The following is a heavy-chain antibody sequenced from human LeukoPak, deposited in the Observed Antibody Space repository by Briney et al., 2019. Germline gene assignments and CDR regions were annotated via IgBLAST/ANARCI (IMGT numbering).Heavy chain of an antibody. Sequence: PGGSLRLSCAAFGFTFNNHAHHWVRRAPGKGLEWVAGVSNDGTDDFYTDSVKGRFTISRDDVKGTLSLQMTGLRVEDTAVYYCARQGNSPQYHRQYMDVWGTGTTVTVSS. J-gene: IGHJ6*03. CDR3: ARQGNSPQYHRQYMDV. CDR2: VSNDGTDD. CDR1: GFTFNNHA. V-gene: IGHV3-30*10. D-gene: IGHD1-1*01.